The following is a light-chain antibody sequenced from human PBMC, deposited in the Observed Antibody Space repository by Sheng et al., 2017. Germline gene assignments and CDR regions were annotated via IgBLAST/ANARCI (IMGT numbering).Light chain of an antibody. Sequence: DIQMTQSPSSLSASVGDRVTITCRASQSISSYLNWYQQKPGKAPKLLIYASYRLQSGVPSRFSGSGSGTDFTLKISRVEAEDVGVYYCMQATLFPRTFGQGTKLEI. CDR3: MQATLFPRT. CDR1: QSISSY. V-gene: IGKV1-39*01. J-gene: IGKJ2*01. CDR2: ASY.